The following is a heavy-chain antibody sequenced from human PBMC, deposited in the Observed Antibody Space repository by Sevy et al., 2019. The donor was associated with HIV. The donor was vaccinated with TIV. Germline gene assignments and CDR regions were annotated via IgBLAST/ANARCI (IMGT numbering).Heavy chain of an antibody. Sequence: GGSLRLSCAASGFTFGDYYMSWIRQAPGKGLEWVSYISTTSSYTNYADSVKGRFTISRVNAKSSLYLHMNSLRAEDTAVYYCARARYTSGWGYSDYWGQGTLVTVSS. CDR3: ARARYTSGWGYSDY. CDR1: GFTFGDYY. V-gene: IGHV3-11*06. CDR2: ISTTSSYT. D-gene: IGHD6-19*01. J-gene: IGHJ4*02.